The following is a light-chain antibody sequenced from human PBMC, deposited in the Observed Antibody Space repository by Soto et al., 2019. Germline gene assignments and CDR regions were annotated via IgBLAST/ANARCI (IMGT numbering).Light chain of an antibody. CDR1: SSNIGAGYD. Sequence: QSVLTQPPSVSGARGQRVTISCTGSSSNIGAGYDVHWYQQLPGTAPKLLIYGNSNRPSGVPDRFSGSKSGTSASLAITGLQAEDEADYYCQSYDSSLSGAVFGGGTQLTGL. J-gene: IGLJ7*01. CDR3: QSYDSSLSGAV. V-gene: IGLV1-40*01. CDR2: GNS.